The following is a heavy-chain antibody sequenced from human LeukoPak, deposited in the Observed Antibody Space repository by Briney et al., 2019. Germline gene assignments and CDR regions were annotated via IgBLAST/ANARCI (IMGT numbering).Heavy chain of an antibody. J-gene: IGHJ6*03. D-gene: IGHD5-24*01. CDR2: ISGSGGST. Sequence: GGSLRLSCAASGFTFSSYAMSWVRQAPGKGLEWVSAISGSGGSTYYADSVKGRFTISRDNSKNTLYLQMNSLRAEDTAVYYCAKCRRWLQLPQGYYYYYYMDVWGKGTTVTVSS. V-gene: IGHV3-23*01. CDR1: GFTFSSYA. CDR3: AKCRRWLQLPQGYYYYYYMDV.